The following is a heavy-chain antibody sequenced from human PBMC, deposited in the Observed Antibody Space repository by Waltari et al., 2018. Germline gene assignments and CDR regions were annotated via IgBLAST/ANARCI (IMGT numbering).Heavy chain of an antibody. CDR1: GGSISSGGYY. D-gene: IGHD2-15*01. V-gene: IGHV4-31*03. J-gene: IGHJ5*02. Sequence: QVQLQESGPGLVKPSQTLSLTCTVSGGSISSGGYYWSWIRQHPGKGLEWIGSIYHSGSTYYNPSLKSRVTISVDRSKNQFSLKLSSVTAADTAVYYCARGYCSGGSCYSFDPWGQGTLVTVSS. CDR2: IYHSGST. CDR3: ARGYCSGGSCYSFDP.